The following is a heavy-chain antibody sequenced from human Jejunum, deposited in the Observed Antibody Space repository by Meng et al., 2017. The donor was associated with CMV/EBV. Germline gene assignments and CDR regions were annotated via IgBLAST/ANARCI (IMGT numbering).Heavy chain of an antibody. CDR1: DSLSPYF. Sequence: DSLSPYFWTWVRQSPGKGLEWLGHIHYNGATYYNPSFMSRVTILVDTSKNQFSLRLTSVTAADTALYYCARDGLHNTLTGTNGFDVWGQGTIVTVSS. CDR2: IHYNGAT. D-gene: IGHD3-9*01. V-gene: IGHV4-59*01. CDR3: ARDGLHNTLTGTNGFDV. J-gene: IGHJ3*01.